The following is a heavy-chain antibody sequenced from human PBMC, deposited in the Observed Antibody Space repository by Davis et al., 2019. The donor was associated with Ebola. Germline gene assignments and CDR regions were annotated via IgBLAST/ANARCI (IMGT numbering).Heavy chain of an antibody. CDR2: ISSGGSAI. J-gene: IGHJ3*02. V-gene: IGHV3-48*02. CDR1: GFTFSKYN. D-gene: IGHD4-17*01. CDR3: ARGPLSATTRIDM. Sequence: GESLKISCAASGFTFSKYNMNWVRLAPGKGLEWISYISSGGSAIYYADSVKGRFTISRDNAKSSLYLQMNRLRDEDTAVYYCARGPLSATTRIDMWSQGTMVTVSS.